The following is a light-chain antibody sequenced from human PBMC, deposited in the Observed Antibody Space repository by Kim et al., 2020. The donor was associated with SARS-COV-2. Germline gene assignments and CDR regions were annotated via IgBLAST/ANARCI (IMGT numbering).Light chain of an antibody. V-gene: IGKV3D-20*02. CDR3: QQYNISPWT. CDR2: DVS. Sequence: SLAPGASATLSCKASQLTATYLAWYQHSPGQAPRLLIHDVSTRASGVPDRFSGRGSGTEFTLTISRVEAEDFAVYYCQQYNISPWTFGPGTKLEIK. J-gene: IGKJ1*01. CDR1: QLTATY.